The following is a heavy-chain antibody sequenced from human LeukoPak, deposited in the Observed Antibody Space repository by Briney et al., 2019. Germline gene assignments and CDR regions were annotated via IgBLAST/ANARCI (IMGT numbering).Heavy chain of an antibody. D-gene: IGHD3-22*01. J-gene: IGHJ4*02. Sequence: GGSLRLSCAASGFTFSSYAMSWVRQAPGKGLEWVSAISGSGGSTYYADSVKGRFTISRDNSKNTLYLQMNSLRAEDTAVYYCAKEGTMIVVVAYYFDYWGQGTLVTVSS. CDR3: AKEGTMIVVVAYYFDY. CDR2: ISGSGGST. CDR1: GFTFSSYA. V-gene: IGHV3-23*01.